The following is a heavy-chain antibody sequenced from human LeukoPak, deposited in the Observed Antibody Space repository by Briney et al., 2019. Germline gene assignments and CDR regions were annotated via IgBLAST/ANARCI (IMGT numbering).Heavy chain of an antibody. D-gene: IGHD5-12*01. Sequence: GGSLRLSCAASGFTFSSYAMHWVRQAPGKGLEWVAVISYDGSNKYYADSVKGRFTISRDNSKNTLYLQMNSLRAEDTAVYYCARVGRGGGYDWGLSGAFDIWGQGTMVTVSS. CDR2: ISYDGSNK. CDR1: GFTFSSYA. CDR3: ARVGRGGGYDWGLSGAFDI. J-gene: IGHJ3*02. V-gene: IGHV3-30*04.